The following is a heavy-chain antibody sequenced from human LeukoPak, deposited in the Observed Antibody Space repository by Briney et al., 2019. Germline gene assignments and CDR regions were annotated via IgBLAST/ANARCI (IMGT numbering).Heavy chain of an antibody. Sequence: GGSLRLSCAASGFTVSSNYMSWVRQAPGKGLEWVSVIYSGGSTYYADSVKGRFTISRDNSKNTLYLQMNSLRAEDTAVYYCATVYGDYVGDAFDIWGQGTMVTVSS. CDR3: ATVYGDYVGDAFDI. V-gene: IGHV3-66*01. J-gene: IGHJ3*02. CDR2: IYSGGST. D-gene: IGHD4-17*01. CDR1: GFTVSSNY.